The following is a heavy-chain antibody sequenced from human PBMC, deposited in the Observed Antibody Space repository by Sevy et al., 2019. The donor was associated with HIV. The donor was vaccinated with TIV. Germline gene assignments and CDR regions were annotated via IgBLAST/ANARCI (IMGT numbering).Heavy chain of an antibody. CDR2: ISDRGTTI. V-gene: IGHV3-11*01. D-gene: IGHD3-10*01. J-gene: IGHJ2*01. CDR3: AREGSLRYFDL. Sequence: GGSLRLSCAASGFIFSDYYMNWIRQSPGRGLEWVSYISDRGTTIYYAHSVKGRFTISRDNAKNSLYLQMNSLRAEDTAVYYCAREGSLRYFDLWGRGTLVTVSS. CDR1: GFIFSDYY.